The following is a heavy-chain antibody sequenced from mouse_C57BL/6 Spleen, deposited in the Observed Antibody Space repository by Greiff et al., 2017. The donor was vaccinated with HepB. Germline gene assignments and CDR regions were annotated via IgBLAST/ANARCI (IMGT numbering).Heavy chain of an antibody. CDR2: IYPGNSDT. V-gene: IGHV1-5*01. Sequence: EVQLQQSGTVLARPGASVKMSCKTSGYTFTSYWMHWVKQRPGQGLEWIGAIYPGNSDTSYNQKFKGKAKLTAVTSASTAYMQLSSLTSEDSAVYFCAREDGSSPYFDYWGQGTTLTVSS. J-gene: IGHJ2*01. D-gene: IGHD1-1*01. CDR1: GYTFTSYW. CDR3: AREDGSSPYFDY.